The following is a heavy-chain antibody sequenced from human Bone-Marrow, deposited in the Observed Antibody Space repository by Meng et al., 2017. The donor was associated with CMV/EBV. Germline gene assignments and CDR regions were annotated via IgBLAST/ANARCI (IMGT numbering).Heavy chain of an antibody. D-gene: IGHD6-13*01. CDR1: GYTFTGYY. V-gene: IGHV1-2*02. CDR3: ARTIAAAGEADY. J-gene: IGHJ4*02. Sequence: ASVKVSCKASGYTFTGYYMHWVRQAPGQGLEWMGWINPNSGGTNYAQKFQGRVTMTRDTSISTAYMELSRLRSDDTAVYYCARTIAAAGEADYWGQRTLVTVSS. CDR2: INPNSGGT.